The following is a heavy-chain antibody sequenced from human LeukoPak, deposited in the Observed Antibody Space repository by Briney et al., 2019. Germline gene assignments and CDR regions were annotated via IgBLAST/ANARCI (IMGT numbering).Heavy chain of an antibody. Sequence: SVKVSCKASGGTFSSYAISWVRQAPGQGLEWMGGIIPIFGTANYAQKFQDRVTITTDGSTSTAYMELSSLRSEDTAVYYCATNMDTAMVPFDYWGQGTLVTVSS. D-gene: IGHD5-18*01. CDR3: ATNMDTAMVPFDY. J-gene: IGHJ4*02. CDR2: IIPIFGTA. CDR1: GGTFSSYA. V-gene: IGHV1-69*05.